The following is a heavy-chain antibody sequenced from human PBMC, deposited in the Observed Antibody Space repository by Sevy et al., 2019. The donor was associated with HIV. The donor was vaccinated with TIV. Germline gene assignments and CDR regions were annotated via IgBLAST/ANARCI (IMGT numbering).Heavy chain of an antibody. CDR1: GDSVTSSNAA. CDR2: TYFRSKWFH. D-gene: IGHD3-10*01. CDR3: AREILSRGIRGVIGT. J-gene: IGHJ5*02. V-gene: IGHV6-1*01. Sequence: SQTLSLTCDISGDSVTSSNAAWNWIRQSPSRGLEWLGKTYFRSKWFHDYADSVKSRITINPDTSKNQFSLQLKSVTPEDTAVYYCAREILSRGIRGVIGTWGQGTLVTASS.